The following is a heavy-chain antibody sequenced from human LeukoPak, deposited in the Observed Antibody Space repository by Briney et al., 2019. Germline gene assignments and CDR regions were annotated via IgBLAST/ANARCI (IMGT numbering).Heavy chain of an antibody. V-gene: IGHV3-23*01. CDR2: ITSSGASA. J-gene: IGHJ4*02. D-gene: IGHD5-12*01. CDR1: GFTFSSYA. Sequence: GGSLRLSCVASGFTFSSYAMTWVRQAPGKGLEWVSGITSSGASAYYAASVKGRFTVSRDNSENTLYLQINNLSAEDSGTYYCVKDEDLYSPTWYPFEDWGQGTLVTVSS. CDR3: VKDEDLYSPTWYPFED.